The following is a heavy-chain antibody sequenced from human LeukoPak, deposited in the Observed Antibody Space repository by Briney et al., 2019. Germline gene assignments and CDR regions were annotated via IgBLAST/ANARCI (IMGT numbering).Heavy chain of an antibody. CDR3: ARGQLERLRGYMDV. Sequence: GGSLRLSCAASGFTFSSYSMNWVRQAPGKGLEWVSSICSSSSYIYYADSVKGRFTISRDDAKNSLYLQMNSLRAEDTAVYYCARGQLERLRGYMDVWGKGTKVTVSS. D-gene: IGHD1-1*01. CDR2: ICSSSSYI. CDR1: GFTFSSYS. V-gene: IGHV3-21*01. J-gene: IGHJ6*03.